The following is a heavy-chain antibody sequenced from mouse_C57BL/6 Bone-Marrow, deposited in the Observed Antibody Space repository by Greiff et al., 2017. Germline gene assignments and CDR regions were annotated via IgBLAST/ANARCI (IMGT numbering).Heavy chain of an antibody. CDR3: ARSSLLNMDY. CDR1: GFTFSDYG. J-gene: IGHJ4*01. V-gene: IGHV5-17*01. Sequence: EVKLVESGGGLVKPGGSLKLSCAASGFTFSDYGMHWVRQAPEKGLEWVAYISSGSSTIYYADKVKGRFTISRDNAKTTLFLQMTSLRSEDTAMYYCARSSLLNMDYWGQGTSVTVSS. CDR2: ISSGSSTI. D-gene: IGHD2-10*01.